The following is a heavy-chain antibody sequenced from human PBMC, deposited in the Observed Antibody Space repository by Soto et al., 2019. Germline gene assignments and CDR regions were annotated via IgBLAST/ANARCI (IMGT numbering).Heavy chain of an antibody. Sequence: QVHLEESGGGVVQPGRSLRLSCAASGFTFSSYGMHWVRQAPGKGLEWVAGIWYDGINKYHADSVKGRFPISRDNSKNTLYLQMNSLRAEDTAVYYCARAGYYGSGSYQDYWGQGTLVTVSS. V-gene: IGHV3-33*01. CDR1: GFTFSSYG. CDR3: ARAGYYGSGSYQDY. CDR2: IWYDGINK. D-gene: IGHD3-10*01. J-gene: IGHJ4*02.